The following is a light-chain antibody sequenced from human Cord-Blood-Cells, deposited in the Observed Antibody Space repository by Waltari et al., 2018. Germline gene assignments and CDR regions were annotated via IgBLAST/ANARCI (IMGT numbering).Light chain of an antibody. CDR3: QQSYSTPYT. V-gene: IGKV1-39*01. Sequence: DIQMTQSPYSLSASVGDRVTITCRASPSISSYLNWYQQKPGKAPKLLIYAASSLQSGVPSRFSGSGSGTEFTLTISSLQPEDFATYYCQQSYSTPYTFGQGTKLEIK. J-gene: IGKJ2*01. CDR2: AAS. CDR1: PSISSY.